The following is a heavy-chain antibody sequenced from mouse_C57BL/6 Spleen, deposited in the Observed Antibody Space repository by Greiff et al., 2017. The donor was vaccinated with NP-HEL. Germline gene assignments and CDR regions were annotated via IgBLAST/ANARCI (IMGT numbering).Heavy chain of an antibody. V-gene: IGHV1-64*01. CDR1: GYTFTSYW. J-gene: IGHJ2*01. D-gene: IGHD1-1*02. CDR2: IHPNSGST. CDR3: ARCYGHYFDY. Sequence: QVQLQQPGAELIKPGASVKLSCKASGYTFTSYWMHWVKQRPGQGLEWIGMIHPNSGSTNYNEKFKSKATLTVDKSSSTAYMQLSSLTSEDSAVYYCARCYGHYFDYWGQGTTLTVSS.